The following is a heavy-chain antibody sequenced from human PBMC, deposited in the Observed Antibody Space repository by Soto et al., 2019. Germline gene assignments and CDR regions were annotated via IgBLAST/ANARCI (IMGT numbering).Heavy chain of an antibody. V-gene: IGHV4-30-4*01. J-gene: IGHJ6*03. Sequence: SETLSLTCNVSGGSISSEHYHWTWIRQPPGKGLEWIGYIHYSGSVYFNPSLQSRVTMSVDTTKNLFSLKLSSVTAADTAVYFCARQQYCGSSTCYDSLYYQYMDVWGKGTMVTVSS. CDR1: GGSISSEHYH. D-gene: IGHD2-2*01. CDR3: ARQQYCGSSTCYDSLYYQYMDV. CDR2: IHYSGSV.